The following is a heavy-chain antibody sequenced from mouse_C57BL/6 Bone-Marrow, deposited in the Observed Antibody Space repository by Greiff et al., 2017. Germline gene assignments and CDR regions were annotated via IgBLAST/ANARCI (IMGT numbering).Heavy chain of an antibody. V-gene: IGHV1-55*01. D-gene: IGHD2-13*01. J-gene: IGHJ2*01. Sequence: QVHVKQSGAELVKPGASVKMSCKASGYTFTSYWITWVKQRPGQGLEWIGDIYPGSGSTNYNEKFKSKATLTVDTSSSTAYMQLSSLTSEDSAVYYCARCDWGLLFDYWGQGTTLTVSS. CDR3: ARCDWGLLFDY. CDR1: GYTFTSYW. CDR2: IYPGSGST.